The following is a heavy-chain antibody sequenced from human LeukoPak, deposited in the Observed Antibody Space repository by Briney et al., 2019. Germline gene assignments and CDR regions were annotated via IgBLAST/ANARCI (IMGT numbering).Heavy chain of an antibody. Sequence: SETLSLTCTVSGGSISSYYWSWIRQPAGKGLEWIGRIYTSGSTNYNPSLKSRVTMSVDTSKNQFSLKLSSVTAADTAVYYCARDRNELWFGELAQYYYYYMDVWGKGTTVTISS. CDR1: GGSISSYY. D-gene: IGHD3-10*01. CDR3: ARDRNELWFGELAQYYYYYMDV. J-gene: IGHJ6*03. CDR2: IYTSGST. V-gene: IGHV4-4*07.